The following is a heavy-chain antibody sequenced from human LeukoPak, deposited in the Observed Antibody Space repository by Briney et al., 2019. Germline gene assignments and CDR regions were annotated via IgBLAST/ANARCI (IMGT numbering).Heavy chain of an antibody. CDR1: GGSFSGYY. CDR3: ARGVKYSSSWYDY. V-gene: IGHV4-34*01. D-gene: IGHD6-13*01. CDR2: INHSGST. Sequence: IPSETLSLTCAVYGGSFSGYYWSWIRQPPGKGLEWIGEINHSGSTNYNPSLKSRVTISVDTSKNQFSLKLSSVTAADTAVYYCARGVKYSSSWYDYWGQGTLVTVSS. J-gene: IGHJ4*02.